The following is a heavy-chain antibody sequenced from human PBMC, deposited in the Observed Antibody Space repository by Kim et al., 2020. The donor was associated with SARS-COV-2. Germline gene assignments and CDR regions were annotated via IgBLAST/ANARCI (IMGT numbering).Heavy chain of an antibody. CDR1: GFPFSSYG. Sequence: LSLTCAASGFPFSSYGMHWVRQAPGKGLEWVAVIWYDGSNKYYADSVKGRFTISRDNSKNTLYLQMNSLRAEDTAVYYCERMVAAAGIFYYGMDVWGQGTTVTVSS. CDR3: ERMVAAAGIFYYGMDV. V-gene: IGHV3-33*01. D-gene: IGHD6-13*01. CDR2: IWYDGSNK. J-gene: IGHJ6*02.